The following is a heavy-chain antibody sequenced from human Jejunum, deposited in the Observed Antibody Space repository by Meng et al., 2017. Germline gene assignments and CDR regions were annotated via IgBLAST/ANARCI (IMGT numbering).Heavy chain of an antibody. CDR3: ARAGIAVSNKGDY. CDR1: GLTFSSHW. CDR2: VSGYGSST. J-gene: IGHJ4*02. D-gene: IGHD6-19*01. Sequence: GESPKIPWAASGLTFSSHWMNWVRQAPGQGLVWVSRVSGYGSSTNYADSVKGRFTISRDNAKNTLYLQMNSLRAEDTAVYYCARAGIAVSNKGDYWGQGTLVTVSS. V-gene: IGHV3-74*01.